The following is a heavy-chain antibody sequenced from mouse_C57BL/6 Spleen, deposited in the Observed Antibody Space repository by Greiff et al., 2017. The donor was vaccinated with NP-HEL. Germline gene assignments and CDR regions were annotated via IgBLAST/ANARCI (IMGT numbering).Heavy chain of an antibody. CDR2: INPSTGGT. Sequence: VHVKQSGPELVKPGASVKISCKASGYSFTGYYMNWVKQSPEKSLEWIGEINPSTGGTTYNQKFKAKATLTVDKSSSTAYMQLKSLTSEDSAVYYCAREGLLRNPYFDYWGQGTTLTVSS. V-gene: IGHV1-42*01. D-gene: IGHD2-3*01. CDR3: AREGLLRNPYFDY. J-gene: IGHJ2*01. CDR1: GYSFTGYY.